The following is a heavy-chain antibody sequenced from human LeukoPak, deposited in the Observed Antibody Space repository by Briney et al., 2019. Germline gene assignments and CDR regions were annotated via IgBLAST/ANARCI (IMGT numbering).Heavy chain of an antibody. CDR1: GFTFDDYA. Sequence: GGSLRLSCAASGFTFDDYAMHWVRQAPGKGLEWVSGISWNSGSIGYADSVKGRFTISRDNAKNSLYLQMNSLRAEDTALYYCAKEPTDYYGMDVWGQGTTVTVSS. CDR3: AKEPTDYYGMDV. J-gene: IGHJ6*02. CDR2: ISWNSGSI. V-gene: IGHV3-9*01.